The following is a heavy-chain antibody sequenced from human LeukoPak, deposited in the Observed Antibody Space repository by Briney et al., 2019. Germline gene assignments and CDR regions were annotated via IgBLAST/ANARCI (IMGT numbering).Heavy chain of an antibody. Sequence: PGGSLRLSCSASGFTFSSYAMHWVRQAPGKGLEYVSAISSNGGSTYYADSVKGRFTISRDNSKNTLYLQMSSLRAEDTAVYYCARDRHCVNGVCHSPPGMDVWGQGTTVTVSS. J-gene: IGHJ6*02. D-gene: IGHD2-8*01. V-gene: IGHV3-64D*06. CDR3: ARDRHCVNGVCHSPPGMDV. CDR2: ISSNGGST. CDR1: GFTFSSYA.